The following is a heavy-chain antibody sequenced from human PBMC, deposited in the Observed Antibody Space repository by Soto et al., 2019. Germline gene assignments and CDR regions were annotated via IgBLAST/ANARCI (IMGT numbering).Heavy chain of an antibody. D-gene: IGHD3-3*01. CDR2: IYSSGST. J-gene: IGHJ5*02. V-gene: IGHV4-4*07. CDR1: GGAINSYY. Sequence: SETMSLTCTVSGGAINSYYWTWIRQPAGKGLEWIGRIYSSGSTKYNPSLQSRVTMSLDTSKNQFSLRLTSVTAADTAVYYCARGQRFPDWFYQCGPGTLVTV. CDR3: ARGQRFPDWFYQ.